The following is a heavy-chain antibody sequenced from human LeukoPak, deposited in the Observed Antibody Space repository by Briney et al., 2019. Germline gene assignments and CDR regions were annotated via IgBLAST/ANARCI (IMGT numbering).Heavy chain of an antibody. V-gene: IGHV3-20*01. CDR3: ARVRVSLQWSNDAFDI. D-gene: IGHD2-15*01. J-gene: IGHJ3*02. CDR2: INWNGGST. CDR1: GFTFDDYG. Sequence: GWSLRLSCAASGFTFDDYGLRWVRQAPGTGPDWVSGINWNGGSTGYADSVKGRFTISRDNAKNSLYLQMNSLRAEDTALYHCARVRVSLQWSNDAFDIWGQGTMVAVSS.